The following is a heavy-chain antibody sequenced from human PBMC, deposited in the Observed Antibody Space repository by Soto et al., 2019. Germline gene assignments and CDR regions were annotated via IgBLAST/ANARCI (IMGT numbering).Heavy chain of an antibody. Sequence: GSLRLSCAASGFTFSAYAFHWVRQAPGKGLEWLSVISYDGRETHYADSVEGRFIISRDSSKKTAYLQMNSLRGDDTAVYFCATDPVAVTGSFIDSWGQGTLVTVSS. CDR1: GFTFSAYA. CDR2: ISYDGRET. CDR3: ATDPVAVTGSFIDS. J-gene: IGHJ4*02. D-gene: IGHD2-21*02. V-gene: IGHV3-30-3*01.